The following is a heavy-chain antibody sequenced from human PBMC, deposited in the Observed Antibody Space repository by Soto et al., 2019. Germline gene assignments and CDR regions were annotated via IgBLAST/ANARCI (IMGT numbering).Heavy chain of an antibody. J-gene: IGHJ5*02. CDR2: IYGDGGTT. V-gene: IGHV3-23*01. CDR1: GFIFSSTD. CDR3: VKNSGWFNT. D-gene: IGHD3-10*01. Sequence: GGSLRLSCAASGFIFSSTDMSWVRQAPGKGLEWVSTIYGDGGTTYYADSVRGRFTISRDNSKDMVYLQMDSLRADDTAVYYCVKNSGWFNTWGQGNLVTVSS.